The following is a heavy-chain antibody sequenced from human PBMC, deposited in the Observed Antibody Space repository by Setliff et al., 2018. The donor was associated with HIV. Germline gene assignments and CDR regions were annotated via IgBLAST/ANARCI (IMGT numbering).Heavy chain of an antibody. CDR2: INHSGST. CDR3: ARTAPPRIAAPYNDPFDI. CDR1: GGSFSGYY. V-gene: IGHV4-34*01. D-gene: IGHD6-13*01. J-gene: IGHJ3*02. Sequence: SETLSLTCAVYGGSFSGYYWSWIRQPPGKGLEWIGEINHSGSTNYNPSLKSRVSISGDTSKNQFSLNLTSVTAADTAVYYCARTAPPRIAAPYNDPFDIWGQGTMVTDSS.